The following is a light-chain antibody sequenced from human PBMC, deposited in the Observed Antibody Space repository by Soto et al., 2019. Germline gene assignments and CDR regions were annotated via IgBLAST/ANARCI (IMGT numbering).Light chain of an antibody. V-gene: IGKV1-33*01. Sequence: DIQMTQSPSSLSASVGDRVTVTCQASHDITKFLNWYQQKPGKAPKLLIYDASNLETGVPLRFSGSGSGTDFTFTISTLQPEDFATYYCQQYNSYTTFGQGTKLEIK. J-gene: IGKJ2*01. CDR1: HDITKF. CDR3: QQYNSYTT. CDR2: DAS.